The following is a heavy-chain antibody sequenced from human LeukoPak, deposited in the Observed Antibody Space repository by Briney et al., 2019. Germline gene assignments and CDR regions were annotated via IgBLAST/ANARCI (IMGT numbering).Heavy chain of an antibody. J-gene: IGHJ3*02. Sequence: GGSLRLFCAASGFTLCSYAMSWVRPAPGKGLEWVSAISGSGGSTYYADSVKGRFTISRDNSKNTLYLQMNSLRAEDTAVYYCAKAYRAFDIWGQGTMVTVSS. CDR3: AKAYRAFDI. V-gene: IGHV3-23*01. CDR1: GFTLCSYA. CDR2: ISGSGGST.